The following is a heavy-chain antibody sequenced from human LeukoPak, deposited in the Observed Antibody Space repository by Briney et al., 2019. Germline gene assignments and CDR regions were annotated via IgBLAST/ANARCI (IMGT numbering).Heavy chain of an antibody. CDR1: GFTVSSNY. CDR2: IYSGGST. Sequence: GGSLRLSCAASGFTVSSNYMSWVRQAPGKGLEWVSVIYSGGSTYYADSVKGRFTISRDNSKNTLYLQMNSLRAEDTAVYYCARVTDCSGGSCYYFDYWGQGTLVTVSS. V-gene: IGHV3-66*01. D-gene: IGHD2-15*01. J-gene: IGHJ4*02. CDR3: ARVTDCSGGSCYYFDY.